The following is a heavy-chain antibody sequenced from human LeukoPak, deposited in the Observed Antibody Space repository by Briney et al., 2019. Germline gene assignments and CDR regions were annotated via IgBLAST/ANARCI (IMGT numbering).Heavy chain of an antibody. J-gene: IGHJ3*02. V-gene: IGHV3-23*01. D-gene: IGHD6-19*01. CDR1: GITFSSYG. CDR2: ISSTGGTT. Sequence: SGGTLRLSCAASGITFSSYGMSWVRQAPGKGLEWVSSISSTGGTTYYADSVKGRFTISRDNSKNTLYLQMNSLRAEDMAFYYCAKDVGEQWLVGAFDTWGQGTVVTVSS. CDR3: AKDVGEQWLVGAFDT.